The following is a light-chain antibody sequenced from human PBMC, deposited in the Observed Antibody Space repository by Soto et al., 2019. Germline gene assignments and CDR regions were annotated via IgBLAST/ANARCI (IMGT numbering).Light chain of an antibody. CDR1: QSVLYTSYNKNL. V-gene: IGKV4-1*01. Sequence: DIVMTQSPDSLAVSLGERPTINCKSSQSVLYTSYNKNLLAWYQQKPGQPPKLLIYWASTRESGVPDRFSGSGSGTDFTLTISSLQEEDVAVYYWQQYYYSPPLYTFGRGTKVNI. CDR3: QQYYYSPPLYT. CDR2: WAS. J-gene: IGKJ3*01.